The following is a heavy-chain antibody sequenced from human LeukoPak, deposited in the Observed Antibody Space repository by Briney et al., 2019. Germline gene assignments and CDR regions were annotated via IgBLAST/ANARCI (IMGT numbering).Heavy chain of an antibody. J-gene: IGHJ4*02. CDR3: ARDWGWGFDY. V-gene: IGHV3-30*02. Sequence: GGSLRLSCAASGFTFNNYGMHWVRQAPGKGLEWAAFLRYVGTNKYSADSVKGRFTISRDSSKNTVYLQMSSLRAEDTAVYYCARDWGWGFDYWGQGTLVTVSS. CDR2: LRYVGTNK. CDR1: GFTFNNYG. D-gene: IGHD3-16*01.